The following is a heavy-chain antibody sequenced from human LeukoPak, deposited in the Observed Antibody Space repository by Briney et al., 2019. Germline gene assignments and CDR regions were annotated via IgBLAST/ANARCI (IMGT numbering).Heavy chain of an antibody. CDR3: ATEYYGSMSYYDY. V-gene: IGHV3-11*04. CDR1: GFTVSSNY. D-gene: IGHD3-10*01. J-gene: IGHJ4*02. Sequence: GGSLRLSCAASGFTVSSNYMSWVRQAPGKGLEWVSYISSSGSTIYYADSVKGRFTISRDNAKNSLYLQMNSLRAEDTAVYYCATEYYGSMSYYDYWGQGTLVTVSS. CDR2: ISSSGSTI.